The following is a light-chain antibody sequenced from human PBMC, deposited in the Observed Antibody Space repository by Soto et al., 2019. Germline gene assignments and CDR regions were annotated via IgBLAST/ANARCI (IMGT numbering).Light chain of an antibody. J-gene: IGKJ5*01. CDR2: GAS. Sequence: EIVMTQSPATLSVSPGERVTLSCRASQSVSSNLAWYQQKSGQAPRLLIYGASTRATGIPARFSGSGSGTEFTLTISSLQSEDFAIYYCHQYNKWPPVTFGQGTRLEI. CDR3: HQYNKWPPVT. CDR1: QSVSSN. V-gene: IGKV3-15*01.